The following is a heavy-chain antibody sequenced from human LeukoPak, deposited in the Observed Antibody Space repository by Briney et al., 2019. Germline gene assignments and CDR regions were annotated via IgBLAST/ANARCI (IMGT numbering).Heavy chain of an antibody. J-gene: IGHJ4*02. CDR3: ARRGGSSSRRSPIDY. Sequence: GGSLRLSCTASGFTFSDYWMTWVRQAPGKGPEWVANIRQDGSQRYYVDSVRGRLTISRDNAKNSLFLQMNGLRAEDTAVYYCARRGGSSSRRSPIDYWGQGTLVTVSS. D-gene: IGHD6-6*01. CDR2: IRQDGSQR. V-gene: IGHV3-7*01. CDR1: GFTFSDYW.